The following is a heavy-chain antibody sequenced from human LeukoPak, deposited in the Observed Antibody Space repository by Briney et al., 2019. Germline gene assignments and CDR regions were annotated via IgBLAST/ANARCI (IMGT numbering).Heavy chain of an antibody. Sequence: PSETLSLTCTVSGGSISSSSYYWGWIRQPPGKGLEWIGSIFYSGSTYYNPSLESRVTISVDTSKNQFSLKLSSVTAADTAVYYCARLGTVSKPHYYFDYWGQGTLVTVSS. V-gene: IGHV4-39*01. J-gene: IGHJ4*02. D-gene: IGHD4-11*01. CDR3: ARLGTVSKPHYYFDY. CDR1: GGSISSSSYY. CDR2: IFYSGST.